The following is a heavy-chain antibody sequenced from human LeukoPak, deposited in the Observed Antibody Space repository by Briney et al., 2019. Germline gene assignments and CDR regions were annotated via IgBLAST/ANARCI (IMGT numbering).Heavy chain of an antibody. V-gene: IGHV1-2*06. CDR1: GYTLTGYY. D-gene: IGHD3-22*01. CDR3: ARSYYDSSGYRFDY. CDR2: INPNSGGT. J-gene: IGHJ4*02. Sequence: ASVKVSCKASGYTLTGYYMHWVRQAPGQGLEWMGRINPNSGGTNYAQKFQGRVTMTRDTSISTAYMELSRLRSDDTAVYYCARSYYDSSGYRFDYWGQGTLVTVSS.